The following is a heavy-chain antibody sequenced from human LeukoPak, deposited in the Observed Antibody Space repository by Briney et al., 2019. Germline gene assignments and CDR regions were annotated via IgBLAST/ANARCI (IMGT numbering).Heavy chain of an antibody. CDR2: IYTSGST. Sequence: SETLSLTCTVSGGSISSYYWSWIRQPPGKGLEWIGYIYTSGSTNYNPSLKSRVTISVDTSKNQFSLKLSSVTAADTAVYYCARRVNWNYGNNWFDPWGQGTLVTVSP. J-gene: IGHJ5*02. D-gene: IGHD1-7*01. CDR1: GGSISSYY. CDR3: ARRVNWNYGNNWFDP. V-gene: IGHV4-4*09.